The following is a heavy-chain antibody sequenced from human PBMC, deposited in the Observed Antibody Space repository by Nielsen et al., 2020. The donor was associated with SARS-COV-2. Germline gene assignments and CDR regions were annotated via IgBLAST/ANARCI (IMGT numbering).Heavy chain of an antibody. CDR2: IYYSGST. V-gene: IGHV4-39*01. CDR1: SGSITSSGYY. J-gene: IGHJ4*02. Sequence: SETLSLTCTVSSGSITSSGYYWGWIRQPPGKGLEWIGSIYYSGSTYYNPSLKSRVTISVHTSKNQFSLKLSSVTAADTAVYYCASQGLRYFDWQYYFDYWGQGTLVTVSS. D-gene: IGHD3-9*01. CDR3: ASQGLRYFDWQYYFDY.